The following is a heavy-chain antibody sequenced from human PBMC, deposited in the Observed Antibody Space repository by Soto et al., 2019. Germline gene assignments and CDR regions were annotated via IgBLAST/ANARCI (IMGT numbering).Heavy chain of an antibody. CDR3: ARDIVVGYCSGGSCYSGDY. CDR2: ISAYNGNT. Sequence: ASVKVSCKASGYTFTSYGISWVRQAPGQGLEWMGWISAYNGNTNYAQKLQGRVTMTTDTSTSTAYMELRSLRSDDTAVYYCARDIVVGYCSGGSCYSGDYWGQGTLVTVSS. V-gene: IGHV1-18*01. J-gene: IGHJ4*02. CDR1: GYTFTSYG. D-gene: IGHD2-15*01.